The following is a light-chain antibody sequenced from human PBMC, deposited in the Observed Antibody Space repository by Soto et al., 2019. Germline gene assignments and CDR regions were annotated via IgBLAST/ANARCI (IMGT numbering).Light chain of an antibody. CDR3: SSYTSSSSYV. CDR2: DVS. CDR1: TIDVGGYNY. Sequence: QSALTQPASGSGSPGQWITISCTGPTIDVGGYNYVSWYQQHPGKAPKLMIYDVSNRPSGVSNRFSGSKSGNTASLTISGLQAEDEADYYCSSYTSSSSYVFGTGTKLTVL. J-gene: IGLJ1*01. V-gene: IGLV2-14*01.